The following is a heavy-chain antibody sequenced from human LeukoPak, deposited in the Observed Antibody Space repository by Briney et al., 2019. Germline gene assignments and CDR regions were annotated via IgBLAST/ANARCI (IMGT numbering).Heavy chain of an antibody. CDR1: GGSISSYY. CDR3: ARDSSSWPQFDY. CDR2: IYTSGST. D-gene: IGHD6-13*01. J-gene: IGHJ4*02. V-gene: IGHV4-4*07. Sequence: SETLSLTCTVSGGSISSYYWSWIRQPAGKGLEWIGRIYTSGSTNYNPSLKSRVTMSVDTSKNQFSLKLSPVTAADTAVYYCARDSSSWPQFDYWGQGTLVTVSS.